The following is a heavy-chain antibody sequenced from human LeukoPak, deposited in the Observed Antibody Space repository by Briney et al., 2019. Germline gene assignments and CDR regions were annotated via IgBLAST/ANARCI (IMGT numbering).Heavy chain of an antibody. V-gene: IGHV4-34*01. CDR1: GGSFSGYH. J-gene: IGHJ5*02. CDR2: INHSGST. D-gene: IGHD2-2*01. Sequence: SETLSLTCAVYGGSFSGYHWSWIRQPPGKGLEWIGEINHSGSTNYNPSLKSRVTISVDTSKNQFSLKLSSVTAADTAVYYGAVVVPAASGDWFDPWGQGTLVTVSS. CDR3: AVVVPAASGDWFDP.